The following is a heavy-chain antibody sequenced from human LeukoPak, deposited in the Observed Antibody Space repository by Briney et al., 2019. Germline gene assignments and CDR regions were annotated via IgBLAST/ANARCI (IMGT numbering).Heavy chain of an antibody. J-gene: IGHJ3*02. CDR3: AKPASVEYYDILTGDAFDI. V-gene: IGHV3-23*01. CDR1: GVSIKSNS. Sequence: ETLSLTCDVSGVSIKSNSWWSWVRQTPGKGLEWVSAISGSGGSTYYADSVKGRFTISRDNSKNTLYLQMNSLRAEDTAVYYCAKPASVEYYDILTGDAFDIWGQGTMVTVSS. CDR2: ISGSGGST. D-gene: IGHD3-9*01.